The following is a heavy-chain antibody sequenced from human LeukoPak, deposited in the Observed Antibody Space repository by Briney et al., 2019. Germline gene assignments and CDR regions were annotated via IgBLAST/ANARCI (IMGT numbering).Heavy chain of an antibody. J-gene: IGHJ4*02. D-gene: IGHD3-3*01. Sequence: GGSLRLSCVASGFTFANYAMNWVRQAPGKGLEWVSGITNVGGTTHYADSVRGRFSISRDNSNNTLFLQMSSLRAEDTAVYYCAKDGYDFWSGYQIDFWGQGTLVTVSS. CDR1: GFTFANYA. CDR3: AKDGYDFWSGYQIDF. V-gene: IGHV3-23*01. CDR2: ITNVGGTT.